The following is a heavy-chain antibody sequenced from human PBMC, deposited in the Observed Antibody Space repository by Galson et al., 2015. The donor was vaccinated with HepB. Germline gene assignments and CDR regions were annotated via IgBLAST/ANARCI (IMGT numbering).Heavy chain of an antibody. CDR3: AKGPRGDYINSPPNWSDT. J-gene: IGHJ5*02. V-gene: IGHV3-23*01. D-gene: IGHD4-11*01. CDR2: ISRTGGNT. CDR1: GFTFSDYA. Sequence: SLRLSCAASGFTFSDYAMTWVRQAPGKGPECVSSISRTGGNTFNAESVQGRFTISRVTPKNTLHLQMNSLRVDDTAVYYCAKGPRGDYINSPPNWSDTWGQGTLVTVSS.